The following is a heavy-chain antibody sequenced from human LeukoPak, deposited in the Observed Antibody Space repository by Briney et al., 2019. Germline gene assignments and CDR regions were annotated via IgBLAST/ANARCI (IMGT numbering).Heavy chain of an antibody. CDR2: ISDDGINK. Sequence: PGRSLRLSCAASGFSFSSYGMHWVRQAPGKGLERVAVISDDGINKNYVDSVQGRFTISRDNSENTLYLQMNYLRVEDTAVYFCAREGCYGCLYYYYMAVWGKGTTVTVSS. CDR3: AREGCYGCLYYYYMAV. J-gene: IGHJ6*03. V-gene: IGHV3-30*03. CDR1: GFSFSSYG. D-gene: IGHD4-17*01.